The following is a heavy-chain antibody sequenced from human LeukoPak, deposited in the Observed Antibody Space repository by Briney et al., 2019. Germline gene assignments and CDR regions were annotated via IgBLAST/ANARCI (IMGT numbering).Heavy chain of an antibody. D-gene: IGHD3-9*01. CDR1: GYTFTSYG. Sequence: GASVKVSCKASGYTFTSYGISWVRQAPGQGLEWMGRIIPILGIANYAQKFQGRVTITADKSTSTAYMELSSLRSEDTAVYYCARDILTGYYTGGYWGQGTLVTVSS. V-gene: IGHV1-69*04. J-gene: IGHJ4*02. CDR3: ARDILTGYYTGGY. CDR2: IIPILGIA.